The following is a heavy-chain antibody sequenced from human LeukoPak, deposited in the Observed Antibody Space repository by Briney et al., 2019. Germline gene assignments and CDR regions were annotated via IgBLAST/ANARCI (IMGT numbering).Heavy chain of an antibody. Sequence: PGRSLRLSCAASGFTFSSYAMHWVRQAPGKGLEWVAVISYDGSNKYYADSVKGRFTISRDNSKNTLYLQINSLRAEDTAVYYCAKEYSSGWYDAEGVYFDYWGQGTLVTVSS. J-gene: IGHJ4*02. V-gene: IGHV3-30-3*01. CDR3: AKEYSSGWYDAEGVYFDY. D-gene: IGHD6-19*01. CDR2: ISYDGSNK. CDR1: GFTFSSYA.